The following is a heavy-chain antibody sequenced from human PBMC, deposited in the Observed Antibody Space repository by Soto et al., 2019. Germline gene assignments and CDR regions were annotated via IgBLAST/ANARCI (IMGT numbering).Heavy chain of an antibody. J-gene: IGHJ4*02. CDR1: GGSISSGGYY. D-gene: IGHD3-22*01. CDR2: IYYSGST. Sequence: SETLSLTCTVSGGSISSGGYYWSWIRQHPGKGLEWIGYIYYSGSTYYNPSLKSRVTISVDTSKNQFSLKLSSVTAADTAVYYCARDSHYYDSSGSFDYWGQETLVPVSS. CDR3: ARDSHYYDSSGSFDY. V-gene: IGHV4-31*03.